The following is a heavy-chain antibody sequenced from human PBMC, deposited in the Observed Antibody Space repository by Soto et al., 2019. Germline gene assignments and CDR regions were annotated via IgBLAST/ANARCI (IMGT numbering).Heavy chain of an antibody. J-gene: IGHJ5*01. Sequence: PGGSLRLSCAASGFTFNDYYMNWIRQAPGQGLEWLSFINPRGETRYNADSIRGRFTFSRDNARRSLYLQMDRLRADDTAVYYCARSGIPLIEALDSWGHGTLVTVSS. CDR1: GFTFNDYY. V-gene: IGHV3-11*01. CDR3: ARSGIPLIEALDS. D-gene: IGHD1-1*01. CDR2: INPRGETR.